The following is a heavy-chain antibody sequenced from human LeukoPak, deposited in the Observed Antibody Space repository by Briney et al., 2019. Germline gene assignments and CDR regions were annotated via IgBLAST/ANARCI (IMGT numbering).Heavy chain of an antibody. Sequence: SETLSLTCAVSGGSISSGGYSWSWIRQPPGKGLEWIGYIYHSGSTNYNPSLKSRVTISVDTSKNQFSLKLSSVTAADTAVYYCARDGSGFDVWGQGTKVTVSS. CDR1: GGSISSGGYS. CDR3: ARDGSGFDV. CDR2: IYHSGST. V-gene: IGHV4-30-2*01. J-gene: IGHJ3*01. D-gene: IGHD2-2*03.